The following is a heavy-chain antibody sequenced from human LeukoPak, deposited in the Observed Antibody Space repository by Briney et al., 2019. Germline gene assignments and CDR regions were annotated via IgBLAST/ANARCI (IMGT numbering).Heavy chain of an antibody. V-gene: IGHV3-21*01. CDR1: GGSFSGYY. Sequence: ETLSLTCAVYGGSFSGYYWSWIRQPPGKGLEWVSSISNSSSYIYYADSVKGRFTISRDNAKNSLYLQMNSLRAEDTAVYYCARVGAVDTALDIWGQGTMVTVSS. CDR3: ARVGAVDTALDI. J-gene: IGHJ3*02. D-gene: IGHD5-18*01. CDR2: ISNSSSYI.